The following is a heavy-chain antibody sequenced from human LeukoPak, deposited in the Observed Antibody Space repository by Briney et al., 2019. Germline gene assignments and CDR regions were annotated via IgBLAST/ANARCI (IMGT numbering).Heavy chain of an antibody. Sequence: SETLSLTCAVYGGSFSGYYWSWIRQPPGKGLEWIGEINHSGSTNYNPSLKSRVTISVDTSKNQFSLKLSSVTAADTAVYYCARRRIRHYDYVWGSYRPVYSDYWGQGTLVTVSS. CDR2: INHSGST. CDR1: GGSFSGYY. J-gene: IGHJ4*02. D-gene: IGHD3-16*02. CDR3: ARRRIRHYDYVWGSYRPVYSDY. V-gene: IGHV4-34*01.